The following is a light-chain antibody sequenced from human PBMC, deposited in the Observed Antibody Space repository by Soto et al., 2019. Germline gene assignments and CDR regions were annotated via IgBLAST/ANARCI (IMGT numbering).Light chain of an antibody. CDR3: SSYTISNPLPFV. CDR1: PRDIGGYNF. Sequence: QSALTQRASVSGSPGQSITISCTGTPRDIGGYNFVSWYQQYPGKAPRLIIFEVSSRPSGVSNRFSGSKSGNTASLTISELQPEDEADYHCSSYTISNPLPFVLGTGTKVTVL. CDR2: EVS. J-gene: IGLJ1*01. V-gene: IGLV2-14*01.